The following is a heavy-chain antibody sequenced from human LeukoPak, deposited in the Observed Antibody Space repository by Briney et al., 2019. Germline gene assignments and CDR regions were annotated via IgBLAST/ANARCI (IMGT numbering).Heavy chain of an antibody. Sequence: PGGSLRLSCAASGFTFSNAWMSWVRQAPGKGLEWVGRIKSKTDGGTTGYAAPVKGRFTISRDDSKNTLYLQMNSLKTEDTAVYYCTTGSRAPAAFDIWGQGTMVTVSS. CDR2: IKSKTDGGTT. CDR3: TTGSRAPAAFDI. J-gene: IGHJ3*02. CDR1: GFTFSNAW. V-gene: IGHV3-15*01.